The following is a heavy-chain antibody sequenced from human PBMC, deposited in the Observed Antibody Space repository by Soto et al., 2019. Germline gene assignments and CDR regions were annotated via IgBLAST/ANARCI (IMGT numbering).Heavy chain of an antibody. J-gene: IGHJ4*02. CDR3: AKDSPPAAIDY. CDR2: ISYDGSNK. Sequence: GGSLRLSCAASGFTFSSYGMHWVRQAPGKGLEWVAVISYDGSNKYYADSVKGRFTISRDNSKNTLYLQMNSLRAEDTAVYYCAKDSPPAAIDYWGQGTLVTVSS. D-gene: IGHD2-2*01. CDR1: GFTFSSYG. V-gene: IGHV3-30*18.